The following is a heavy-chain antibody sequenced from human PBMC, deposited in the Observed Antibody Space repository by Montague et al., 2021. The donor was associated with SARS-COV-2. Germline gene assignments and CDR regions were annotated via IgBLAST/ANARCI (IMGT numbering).Heavy chain of an antibody. CDR2: FYYSGGS. J-gene: IGHJ5*02. CDR1: GASITTGSDY. CDR3: ARDRGDIYGGNSAWFDP. Sequence: SETLSLTCAVSGASITTGSDYWTWIRQRPGRGREWIGNFYYSGGSTYNPALKSRVTISADTSKYLFSLTLKAVTASDTDVYYCARDRGDIYGGNSAWFDPWGQGTMVTVSS. D-gene: IGHD4-23*01. V-gene: IGHV4-61*03.